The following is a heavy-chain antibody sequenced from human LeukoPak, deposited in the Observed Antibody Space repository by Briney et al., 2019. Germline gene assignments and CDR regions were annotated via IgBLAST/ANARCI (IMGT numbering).Heavy chain of an antibody. CDR2: IYHSGST. V-gene: IGHV4-38-2*02. CDR1: GYSISSGYY. Sequence: SEALSLTCTVSGYSISSGYYWGWIRQPPGKGLEWIGSIYHSGSTYYNPSLKSRVTISVDTSKNQFSLKLSSVTAADTAVYYCAREIWFGKKGWFDPWGQGTLVTVSS. J-gene: IGHJ5*02. CDR3: AREIWFGKKGWFDP. D-gene: IGHD3-10*01.